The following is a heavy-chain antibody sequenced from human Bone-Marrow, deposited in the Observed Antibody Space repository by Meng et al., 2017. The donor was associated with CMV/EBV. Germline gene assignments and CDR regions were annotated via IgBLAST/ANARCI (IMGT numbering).Heavy chain of an antibody. D-gene: IGHD3-10*01. CDR1: GGSISSYY. Sequence: SETLSLTCTVSGGSISSYYWSWIRQPPGKGLEWIGYIYYSGSTNYNPSLKSRVTISVDTSKNQFSLKLSSVTAADTAVYYCATRERGGLDYWGQGTLVTVSS. CDR2: IYYSGST. V-gene: IGHV4-59*01. CDR3: ATRERGGLDY. J-gene: IGHJ4*02.